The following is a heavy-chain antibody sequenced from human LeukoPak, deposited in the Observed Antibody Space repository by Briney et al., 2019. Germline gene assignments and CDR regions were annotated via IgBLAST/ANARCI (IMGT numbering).Heavy chain of an antibody. CDR1: GGSFSGYY. D-gene: IGHD3-10*01. Sequence: PSETLSLTCAVHGGSFSGYYWSWIRQPPGKGLEWIGEINHSGSTNYNPSLKSRVTISVDTPKNQFSLKLSSVTAADTAVYYCASGFWFGEPTDYWGQGTLVTVSS. J-gene: IGHJ4*02. CDR2: INHSGST. V-gene: IGHV4-34*01. CDR3: ASGFWFGEPTDY.